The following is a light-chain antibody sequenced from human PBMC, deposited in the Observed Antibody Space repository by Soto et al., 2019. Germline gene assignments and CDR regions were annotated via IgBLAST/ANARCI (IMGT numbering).Light chain of an antibody. CDR2: GAS. Sequence: EIVLTHSPSTLSSSPCERATLSFSASQSVSSSYLAWYQQKPGQAPRLLIYGASSRATGIPDRFSGSGSGTDFTLTISRLEPEDFAVYYCQQYGSSPQTFGQGTKVDNK. CDR1: QSVSSSY. CDR3: QQYGSSPQT. V-gene: IGKV3-20*01. J-gene: IGKJ1*01.